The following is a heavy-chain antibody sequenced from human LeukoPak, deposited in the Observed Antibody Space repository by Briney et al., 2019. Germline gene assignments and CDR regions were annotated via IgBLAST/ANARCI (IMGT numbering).Heavy chain of an antibody. CDR1: GFTFDDYA. D-gene: IGHD3-22*01. V-gene: IGHV3-9*01. CDR3: AKDFSGSSGYGDAFHI. J-gene: IGHJ3*02. Sequence: PGGSLRLSCAASGFTFDDYAMHWVRQAPGKGLEWVSGISWNSGSIGYADSVKGRFTISRDNAKNSLYLQMNSLRAEDTALYYCAKDFSGSSGYGDAFHIWGQGTMVTVSS. CDR2: ISWNSGSI.